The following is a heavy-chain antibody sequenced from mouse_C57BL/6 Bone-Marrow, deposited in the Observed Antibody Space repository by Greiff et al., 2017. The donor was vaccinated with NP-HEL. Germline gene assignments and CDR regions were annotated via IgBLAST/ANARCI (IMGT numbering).Heavy chain of an antibody. CDR1: GFTFSDYG. CDR3: ARRSWFAY. J-gene: IGHJ3*01. V-gene: IGHV5-17*01. Sequence: EVKLMESGGGLVKPGGSLKLSCAASGFTFSDYGMHWVRQAPEKGLEWVAYISSGSSSIYYPDTVKGRFTISRDNAKNTLFLQMTSLRSEDTAMYYCARRSWFAYWGQGTLVTVSA. CDR2: ISSGSSSI.